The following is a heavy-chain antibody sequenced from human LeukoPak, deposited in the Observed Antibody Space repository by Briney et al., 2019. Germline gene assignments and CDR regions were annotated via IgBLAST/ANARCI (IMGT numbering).Heavy chain of an antibody. V-gene: IGHV4-38-2*02. CDR3: ARDLLIAAAGKGGDWFDP. D-gene: IGHD6-13*01. J-gene: IGHJ5*02. CDR1: GYSISSGYY. CDR2: IYHSGST. Sequence: SETLSLTCTVSGYSISSGYYWGWIRQPPGKGLEWIGSIYHSGSTYYNPSLKSRVTISVDMSKNQFSLKLSSVTSADTAVYYCARDLLIAAAGKGGDWFDPWGQGTLVTVSS.